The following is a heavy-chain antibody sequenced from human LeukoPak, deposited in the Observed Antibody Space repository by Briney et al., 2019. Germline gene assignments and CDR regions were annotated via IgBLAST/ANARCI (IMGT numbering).Heavy chain of an antibody. D-gene: IGHD2/OR15-2a*01. CDR1: GFTFSSYG. V-gene: IGHV3-23*01. CDR2: IGGSGGST. Sequence: GGSLRLSCAASGFTFSSYGMIWVRQAPGKGLEWVSAIGGSGGSTYYADSVKGRFTISRDNSKNTLYLQMNSLRAEDTAVYYCAKLNSRSYSDYWGQGTLVTVSS. CDR3: AKLNSRSYSDY. J-gene: IGHJ4*02.